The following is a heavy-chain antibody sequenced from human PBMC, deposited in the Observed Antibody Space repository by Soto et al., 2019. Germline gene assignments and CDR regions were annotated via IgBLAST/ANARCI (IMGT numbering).Heavy chain of an antibody. CDR2: INAGNGNT. CDR3: ARDYSSGWYPSKY. J-gene: IGHJ4*02. V-gene: IGHV1-3*01. CDR1: GYTFTSYA. Sequence: EASVKVSCKASGYTFTSYAMHWVRQAPGQRLEWMGWINAGNGNTKYSQKFQGRVTITRDTSASTAYMELSSLRSEDTAVYYCARDYSSGWYPSKYWGQGTLVTVSS. D-gene: IGHD6-19*01.